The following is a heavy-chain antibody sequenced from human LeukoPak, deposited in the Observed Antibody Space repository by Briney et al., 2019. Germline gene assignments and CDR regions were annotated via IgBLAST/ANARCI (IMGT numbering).Heavy chain of an antibody. Sequence: PSETLSLTCTVSGGSISSYYWSWIRQPAGKGLEWIGRIYTSGSTNYNPSLKSRVTMSVDTSKNQFSLKLSSVTAADTAVYYCARVAYYDFWSGYYTTYYYYYYMDVWGKGTTVTVSS. CDR1: GGSISSYY. CDR2: IYTSGST. CDR3: ARVAYYDFWSGYYTTYYYYYYMDV. D-gene: IGHD3-3*01. V-gene: IGHV4-4*07. J-gene: IGHJ6*03.